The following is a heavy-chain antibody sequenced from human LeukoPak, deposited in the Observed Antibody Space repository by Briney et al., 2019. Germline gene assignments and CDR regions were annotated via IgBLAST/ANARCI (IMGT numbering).Heavy chain of an antibody. D-gene: IGHD5-18*01. CDR1: GITLSSYC. CDR3: AKGYTYTFDYFDS. V-gene: IGHV3-30*02. CDR2: IRYDGSEE. Sequence: GGAPRLSCAGSGITLSSYCMHWVRQAPGQGVKWVAFIRYDGSEEYYADSVKGRFTISRDNSKKTLYLQMNSLRAEDTAVYYCAKGYTYTFDYFDSWGQGTLVTVSS. J-gene: IGHJ4*02.